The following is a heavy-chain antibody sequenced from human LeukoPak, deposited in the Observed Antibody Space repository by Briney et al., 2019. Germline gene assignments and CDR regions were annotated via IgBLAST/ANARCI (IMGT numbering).Heavy chain of an antibody. J-gene: IGHJ5*02. CDR3: AKDRMATNQAPFDP. Sequence: GGSLRLSCAASGFTFSSYAMSWVRQAPGKGLEWVSGISGSGGSTYYADSVKGRFTISRDNSKNTLYLQMNSLRAEDTAVYYCAKDRMATNQAPFDPWGQGTLVTVSS. CDR1: GFTFSSYA. D-gene: IGHD5-24*01. CDR2: ISGSGGST. V-gene: IGHV3-23*01.